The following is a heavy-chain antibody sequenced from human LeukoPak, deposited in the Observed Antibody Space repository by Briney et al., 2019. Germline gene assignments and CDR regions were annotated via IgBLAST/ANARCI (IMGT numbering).Heavy chain of an antibody. CDR2: VSYSGST. CDR1: GGSISSSSYY. CDR3: ARRRGGEDYFDS. V-gene: IGHV4-39*01. Sequence: SETLSLTCTVSGGSISSSSYYWDWIRQPPGKGLEWIGSVSYSGSTYYNPSLKSRISISVYTSKNQFSLNLSSVTAADTAVYSCARRRGGEDYFDSWGQGTLVTVSS. D-gene: IGHD2-21*01. J-gene: IGHJ4*02.